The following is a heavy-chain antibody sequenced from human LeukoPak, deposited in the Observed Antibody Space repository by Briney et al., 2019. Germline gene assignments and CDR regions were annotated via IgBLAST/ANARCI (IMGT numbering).Heavy chain of an antibody. D-gene: IGHD4-11*01. CDR2: IGGSGGST. CDR3: AKDLSNPYKYYGMDV. J-gene: IGHJ6*02. Sequence: PGGSLRLSCAASGFTFSSYAMSWVRQAPEKGLEWVSAIGGSGGSTYYADSVKGRFTISRDNSKNTLYLQMSSLRAEDTAVYSCAKDLSNPYKYYGMDVWGQGTTVTVSS. CDR1: GFTFSSYA. V-gene: IGHV3-23*01.